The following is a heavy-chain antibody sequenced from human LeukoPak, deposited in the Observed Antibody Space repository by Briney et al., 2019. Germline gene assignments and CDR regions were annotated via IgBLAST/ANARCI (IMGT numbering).Heavy chain of an antibody. CDR2: ISSTSSYI. CDR3: ARDLNWETY. Sequence: GGSLRLSCAASGFTFSSYNMNWVRQAPGKGLDWVSSISSTSSYISYTDSVKGRFTISRDNAKNSLYLQMNSLRAEDTAVYYCARDLNWETYWGQGTLVSVSS. CDR1: GFTFSSYN. V-gene: IGHV3-21*01. D-gene: IGHD7-27*01. J-gene: IGHJ4*02.